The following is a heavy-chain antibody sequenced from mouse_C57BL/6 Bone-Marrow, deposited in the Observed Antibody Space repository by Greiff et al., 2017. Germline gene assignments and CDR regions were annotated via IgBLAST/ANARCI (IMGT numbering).Heavy chain of an antibody. CDR1: GFTFSSYG. J-gene: IGHJ3*01. V-gene: IGHV5-6*01. Sequence: EVKVVESGGDLVKPGGSLKLSCAASGFTFSSYGMSWVRQTPDKRLEWVATISSGGSYPYYPDSVKGRFTISRDNAKNTLYLQMSSLKSEDTAMYYCAIRGGDRFAYWGQGTLVTVSA. CDR2: ISSGGSYP. D-gene: IGHD3-3*01. CDR3: AIRGGDRFAY.